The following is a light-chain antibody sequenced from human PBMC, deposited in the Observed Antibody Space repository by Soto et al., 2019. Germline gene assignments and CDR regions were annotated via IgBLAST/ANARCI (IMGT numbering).Light chain of an antibody. CDR1: QYIGRY. J-gene: IGKJ4*01. Sequence: DIQMTQCPSSLSASVGDRVTITCRAGQYIGRYLNWYQQKPGKAPKLLIYAASSLHSGVPSRFSGSGSGTDFTLTISSLQPEDFATYSCQQTYRTPLTFGGGTKVDIK. V-gene: IGKV1-39*01. CDR2: AAS. CDR3: QQTYRTPLT.